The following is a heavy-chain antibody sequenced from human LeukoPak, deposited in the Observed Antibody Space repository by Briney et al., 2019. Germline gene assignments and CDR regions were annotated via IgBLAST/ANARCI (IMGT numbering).Heavy chain of an antibody. CDR1: GFTFSSYW. CDR3: ARIGAGSSRDY. D-gene: IGHD6-13*01. Sequence: GGSLRLSCAASGFTFSSYWMHWVRQAPGKGLMWVSRINSDGSRTTYADSVRGRFTISRDNAKSTLYLQMNSLRAEDTAVYYCARIGAGSSRDYWGQGTLVTVSS. J-gene: IGHJ4*02. CDR2: INSDGSRT. V-gene: IGHV3-74*01.